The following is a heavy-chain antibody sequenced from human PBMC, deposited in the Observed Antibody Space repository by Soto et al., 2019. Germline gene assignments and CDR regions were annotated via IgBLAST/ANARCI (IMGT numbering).Heavy chain of an antibody. V-gene: IGHV3-23*01. CDR2: ISDNGGRT. Sequence: PGGSLRLSCAASGFTFSNYAMSWVRQAPGKGLEWVSTISDNGGRTYYADSVKGRFTISRDNARNTLYLQMYSLRAEDTAVYYCARSADYYDSSGSLDYWGQGTLVTVSS. D-gene: IGHD3-22*01. CDR3: ARSADYYDSSGSLDY. CDR1: GFTFSNYA. J-gene: IGHJ4*02.